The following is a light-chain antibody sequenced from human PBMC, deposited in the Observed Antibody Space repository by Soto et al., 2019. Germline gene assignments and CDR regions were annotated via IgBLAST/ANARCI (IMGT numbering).Light chain of an antibody. CDR3: SSFAGGGNPVL. CDR1: SSDVGGYNY. J-gene: IGLJ1*01. Sequence: QSALTQPPSASGSLGQSVTISCTGTSSDVGGYNYVSWHQQHPGKAPKVLIYEVTKRPPGVPSRFSGSKSGSKAALTASARQPEDEAADYCSSFAGGGNPVLLGGGTKLTVL. V-gene: IGLV2-8*01. CDR2: EVT.